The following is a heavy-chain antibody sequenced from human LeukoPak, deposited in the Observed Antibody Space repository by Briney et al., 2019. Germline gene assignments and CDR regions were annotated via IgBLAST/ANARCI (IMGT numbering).Heavy chain of an antibody. CDR3: ATPDIIAAHPVPFDY. CDR2: IYHSGST. J-gene: IGHJ4*02. Sequence: SETLSLTCTVSGYSISSGYHWGWIRQPPGKGLEWIGSIYHSGSTYYNPSLKSRVTISVDTSKSQFSLKLSSVTAADTAVYHCATPDIIAAHPVPFDYWGQGTLVTVSS. V-gene: IGHV4-38-2*02. D-gene: IGHD6-6*01. CDR1: GYSISSGYH.